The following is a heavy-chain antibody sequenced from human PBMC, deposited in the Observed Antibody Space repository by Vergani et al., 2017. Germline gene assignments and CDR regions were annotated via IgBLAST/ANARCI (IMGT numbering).Heavy chain of an antibody. CDR2: IYYSGST. CDR1: GGSISSGGYY. V-gene: IGHV4-31*03. J-gene: IGHJ6*02. Sequence: QVQLQESGPGLVKPSQTLSLTCTVSGGSISSGGYYWSWIRQHPGKGLEWIGYIYYSGSTYYNPSLKSRVTISVDTSKNQFSLKLSSVTAADTAVYYCARDRNGGGYYYGMDVWGQGTTVTVSS. CDR3: ARDRNGGGYYYGMDV. D-gene: IGHD1-1*01.